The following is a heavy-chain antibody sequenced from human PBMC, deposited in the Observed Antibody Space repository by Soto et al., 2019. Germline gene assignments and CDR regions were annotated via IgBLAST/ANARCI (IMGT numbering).Heavy chain of an antibody. Sequence: PGGSLRLSCAASGFTFRNYAMTWVRQAPGKGLEWVSTISGPGGRTYYVDSVRGRFTISRDNSKNTLFLQMNSLRAEDTAMYYCAKAGDFYDVSTGYFLTSIYYFDYWGPGTLVTVSS. CDR3: AKAGDFYDVSTGYFLTSIYYFDY. V-gene: IGHV3-23*01. D-gene: IGHD3-9*01. J-gene: IGHJ4*02. CDR2: ISGPGGRT. CDR1: GFTFRNYA.